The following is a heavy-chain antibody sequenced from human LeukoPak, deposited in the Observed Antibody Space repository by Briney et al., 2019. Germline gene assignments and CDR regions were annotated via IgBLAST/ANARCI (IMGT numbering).Heavy chain of an antibody. V-gene: IGHV4-59*04. D-gene: IGHD3-10*01. CDR2: IYYSGST. CDR3: ARQAVGSGDLRWFDP. Sequence: SETLSLTCTVSGGSISSCYWSWIRQPPGKGLEWIGYIYYSGSTYYNPSLKSRVTISVDTSKSQFSLKLSSVTAADTAVYYCARQAVGSGDLRWFDPWGQGTLVTVSS. CDR1: GGSISSCY. J-gene: IGHJ5*02.